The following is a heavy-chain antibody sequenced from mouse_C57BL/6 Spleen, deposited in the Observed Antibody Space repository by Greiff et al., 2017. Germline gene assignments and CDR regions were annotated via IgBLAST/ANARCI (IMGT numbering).Heavy chain of an antibody. CDR1: GYSFTGYY. J-gene: IGHJ2*01. CDR3: ARIYYDYDVGFDY. Sequence: EVQLQQSGPELVKPGASVKISCKASGYSFTGYYMNWVKQSPEKSLEWIGEINPSTGGTTYNQKFKAKATLTVDKSSSTAYMQLKSLTSEDSAVYYCARIYYDYDVGFDYWGQGTTLTVSS. D-gene: IGHD2-4*01. V-gene: IGHV1-42*01. CDR2: INPSTGGT.